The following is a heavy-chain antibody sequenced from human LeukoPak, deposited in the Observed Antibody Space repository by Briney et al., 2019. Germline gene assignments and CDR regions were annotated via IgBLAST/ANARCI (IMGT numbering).Heavy chain of an antibody. Sequence: GGSLRLSCAASGFTFNNYAVNWVRQAPGKGLEWVSVISGSGGTTYYADSVKGRFTISRDSSKNTLYLQMNSLRAEDTAVYYCAKVSGGGLYYDGMDVWGQGTTVTVSS. V-gene: IGHV3-23*01. D-gene: IGHD1-14*01. J-gene: IGHJ6*02. CDR2: ISGSGGTT. CDR3: AKVSGGGLYYDGMDV. CDR1: GFTFNNYA.